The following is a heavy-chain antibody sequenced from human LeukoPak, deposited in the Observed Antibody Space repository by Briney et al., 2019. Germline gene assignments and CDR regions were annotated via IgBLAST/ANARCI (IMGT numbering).Heavy chain of an antibody. CDR2: ISAYNGNT. D-gene: IGHD6-13*01. CDR3: ARVKYSSSWYAKDNWFDP. Sequence: ASVKVSCKASGYTFTSYGINWVRQAPGQGLEWMGWISAYNGNTNYAQKLQGRVTMTTDTSTSTAYMELRSLRSDDTAVYYCARVKYSSSWYAKDNWFDPWGQGTLVTVSS. CDR1: GYTFTSYG. J-gene: IGHJ5*02. V-gene: IGHV1-18*01.